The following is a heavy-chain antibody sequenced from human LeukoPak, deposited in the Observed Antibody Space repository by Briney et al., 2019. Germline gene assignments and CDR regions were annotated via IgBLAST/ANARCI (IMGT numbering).Heavy chain of an antibody. CDR3: AKEIVSGGNSLGAFDI. V-gene: IGHV3-43D*03. J-gene: IGHJ3*02. D-gene: IGHD4-23*01. CDR1: GFTFDDYA. CDR2: ISWDGGST. Sequence: PGGSLRLSCAASGFTFDDYAMHWVRQAPGKGLEWVSLISWDGGSTYYADSVKGRFTISRDNSKNSLYLQMNSLRAEDTALYYCAKEIVSGGNSLGAFDIWGQGTMVTVSS.